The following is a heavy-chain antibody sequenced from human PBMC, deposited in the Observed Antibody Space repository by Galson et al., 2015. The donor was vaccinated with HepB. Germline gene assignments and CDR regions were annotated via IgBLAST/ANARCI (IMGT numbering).Heavy chain of an antibody. J-gene: IGHJ3*01. Sequence: SVKVSCKASGGTFSSYTISWVRQAPGQGLEWVGRIIPILGIANYAQKYQGRVTITADKSTSTAYMELSSLRSEETAVYYCATYRERLLLFAVTDAFDVWGQGTVVTVSS. CDR2: IIPILGIA. CDR1: GGTFSSYT. V-gene: IGHV1-69*02. CDR3: ATYRERLLLFAVTDAFDV. D-gene: IGHD2-15*01.